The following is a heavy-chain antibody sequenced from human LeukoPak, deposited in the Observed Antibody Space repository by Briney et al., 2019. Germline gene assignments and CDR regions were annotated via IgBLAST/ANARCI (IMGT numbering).Heavy chain of an antibody. CDR1: GFTFSSYT. CDR3: ARDRSPGNFDY. J-gene: IGHJ4*02. CDR2: ISSSSNSI. Sequence: GGSLRLSCAASGFTFSSYTMNWVRQAPGKGLEWVSSISSSSNSIYYADSLKGRFTISRDNAKNSLYLQMNSLRAEDTAVYYCARDRSPGNFDYWGQGTLVTASS. D-gene: IGHD3-10*01. V-gene: IGHV3-21*01.